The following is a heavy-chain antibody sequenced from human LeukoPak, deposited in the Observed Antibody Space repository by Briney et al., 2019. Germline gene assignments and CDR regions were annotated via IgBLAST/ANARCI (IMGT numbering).Heavy chain of an antibody. CDR1: GGSISSGGYS. Sequence: SETLSLTCTVSGGSISSGGYSWSWIRQHPGKGLEWIGYICYSGSTYYNPSLKSRVTISVDTSKNQFSLKLSSVTAADTAVYYCATCRDYYYGMDVWGQGTTVTVSS. J-gene: IGHJ6*02. CDR3: ATCRDYYYGMDV. CDR2: ICYSGST. V-gene: IGHV4-31*03. D-gene: IGHD2-15*01.